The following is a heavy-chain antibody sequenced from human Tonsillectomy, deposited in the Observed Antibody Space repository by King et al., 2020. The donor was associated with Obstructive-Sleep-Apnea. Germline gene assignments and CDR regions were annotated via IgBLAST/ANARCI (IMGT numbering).Heavy chain of an antibody. J-gene: IGHJ4*02. Sequence: VQLVESGGGLVQPGGSLRLSCGASGFTFSSYAMSWVRQAPGKGLEWVAAINGGSDRTYYADSVKGRFTISRDNSKNTLYLQMNVLRAEDTAVYYCAKEIPVDTNFDYWGQGTLVTVSS. CDR3: AKEIPVDTNFDY. CDR1: GFTFSSYA. V-gene: IGHV3-23*04. D-gene: IGHD5-18*01. CDR2: INGGSDRT.